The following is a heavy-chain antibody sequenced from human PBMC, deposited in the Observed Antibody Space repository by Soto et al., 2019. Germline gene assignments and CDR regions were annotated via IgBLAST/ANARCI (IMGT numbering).Heavy chain of an antibody. CDR2: IEYNAKNR. Sequence: QVQLVESGGGVVQPGTSLRLSCTASGFTFNSYGIHWVRQAPGKGLEWLALIEYNAKNRFYADSVKGRFSISRDNSRNPVYLQVNCLRAEDTAVYYCAREGDDYCSGTRCFHYYGLDVWGQGTTVIVSS. CDR1: GFTFNSYG. CDR3: AREGDDYCSGTRCFHYYGLDV. J-gene: IGHJ6*02. D-gene: IGHD2-15*01. V-gene: IGHV3-33*05.